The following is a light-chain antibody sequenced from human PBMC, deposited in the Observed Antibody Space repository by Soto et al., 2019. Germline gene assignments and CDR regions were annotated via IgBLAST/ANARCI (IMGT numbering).Light chain of an antibody. J-gene: IGKJ2*01. CDR2: GAS. CDR1: QSVGSK. V-gene: IGKV3-15*01. CDR3: QERSKWPLYT. Sequence: EIVMTQSPTTLSVSPGERASLSCRASQSVGSKLIWYQHKPGQAPRLLIYGASARATGIPARFSGSGSGTKFTLTISSVQSEDSATYYCQERSKWPLYTFGQGTKLEIK.